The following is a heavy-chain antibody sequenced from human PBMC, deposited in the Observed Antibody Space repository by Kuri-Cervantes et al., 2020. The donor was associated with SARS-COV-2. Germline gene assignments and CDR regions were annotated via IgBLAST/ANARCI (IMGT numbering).Heavy chain of an antibody. Sequence: SQTLSLTCVVSGGSINSGEYYWSWIRQPAGKGLERIGRIFTSGSTSYNSSLKSRVTISVDTSKHQFSLKLNSVTAADTAVYYCARGRIWNYYYGIDVWGQGTTVTVSS. J-gene: IGHJ6*02. CDR1: GGSINSGEYY. CDR3: ARGRIWNYYYGIDV. V-gene: IGHV4-61*02. CDR2: IFTSGST. D-gene: IGHD1-1*01.